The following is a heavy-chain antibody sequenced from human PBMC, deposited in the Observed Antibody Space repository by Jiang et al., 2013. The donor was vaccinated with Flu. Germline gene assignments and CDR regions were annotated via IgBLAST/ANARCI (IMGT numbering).Heavy chain of an antibody. D-gene: IGHD4-17*01. CDR2: ISGSGGTI. CDR3: AKNPGGHDFGELDY. Sequence: VQLLESGGGLVQPGGSLRLSCAASGITFSSYAMNWVRQAPGKGLEWVSCISGSGGTIYYADSVKGRFTISRDNSKNTLFLQMNSLRAEDTAVYYCAKNPGGHDFGELDYWGQGTLVTVSS. V-gene: IGHV3-23*01. J-gene: IGHJ4*02. CDR1: GITFSSYA.